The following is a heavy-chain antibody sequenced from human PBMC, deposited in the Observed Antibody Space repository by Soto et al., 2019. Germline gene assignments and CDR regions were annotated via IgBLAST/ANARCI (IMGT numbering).Heavy chain of an antibody. D-gene: IGHD1-26*01. J-gene: IGHJ2*01. CDR3: ARVVGWELDWYFDL. Sequence: QVQLVESGGGVVQPGRSLRLSCAASGFTFSSYAMHWVRQAPGKGLEWVAVISYDGSNKYYADSVKGRFTISRDNSKNALYLQMDSLRAEDTAVYYCARVVGWELDWYFDLWGRGTLVTVSS. CDR1: GFTFSSYA. V-gene: IGHV3-30-3*01. CDR2: ISYDGSNK.